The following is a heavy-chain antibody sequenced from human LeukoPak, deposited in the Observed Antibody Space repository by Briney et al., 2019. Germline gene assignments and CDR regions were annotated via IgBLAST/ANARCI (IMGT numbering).Heavy chain of an antibody. V-gene: IGHV1-69*06. CDR2: IIPIFGTA. Sequence: GASVKVSCKASGGTFSSYAISWVRQAPGQGLEWMGGIIPIFGTANYAQKFQGRVTITADKSTSTAYKELSSLRSEDTAVYYCASLYSGYSGGYWGQGTLVTVSS. J-gene: IGHJ4*02. CDR3: ASLYSGYSGGY. D-gene: IGHD5-12*01. CDR1: GGTFSSYA.